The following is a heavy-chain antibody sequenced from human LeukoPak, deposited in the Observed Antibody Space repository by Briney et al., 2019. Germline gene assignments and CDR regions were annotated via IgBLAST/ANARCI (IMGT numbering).Heavy chain of an antibody. V-gene: IGHV4-31*03. CDR1: GGSISSGGYY. CDR2: IYYSGST. CDR3: ARDLNWGRSDCGVNSGGYNWLDL. Sequence: SETLSLTCTVSGGSISSGGYYWSWIRQHPGKGLEWIGYIYYSGSTYYNPSLKSRVTISVDTSKNQFSLKLSSVTAADTAVYYCARDLNWGRSDCGVNSGGYNWLDLWGQGTLVTVSS. J-gene: IGHJ5*02. D-gene: IGHD4-23*01.